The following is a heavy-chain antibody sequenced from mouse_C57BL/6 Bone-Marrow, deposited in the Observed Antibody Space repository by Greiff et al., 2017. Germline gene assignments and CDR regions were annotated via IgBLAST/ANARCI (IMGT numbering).Heavy chain of an antibody. CDR3: ARRKYAMDY. Sequence: EVQLQQSGPVLVKPGASVKMSCKASGYTFTDYYMNCLKQRHGKNLEWIGVINPYNGGTSYNQKFKDKATLTVDKSSSPAYMEFNSVTSEDSAIYYCARRKYAMDYWGQGTAVTVSS. CDR2: INPYNGGT. V-gene: IGHV1-19*01. CDR1: GYTFTDYY. J-gene: IGHJ4*01.